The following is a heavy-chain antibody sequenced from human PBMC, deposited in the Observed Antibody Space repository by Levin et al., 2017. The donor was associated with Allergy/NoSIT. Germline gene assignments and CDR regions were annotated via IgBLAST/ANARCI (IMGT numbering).Heavy chain of an antibody. CDR1: GGSISSSSYY. J-gene: IGHJ4*02. D-gene: IGHD2-2*01. CDR2: IYYSGST. Sequence: ASETLSLTCTVSGGSISSSSYYWGWIRQPPGKGLEWIGSIYYSGSTYYNPSLKSRVTISVDTSKNQFSLKLSSVTAADTAVYYCATTPYCSSTSGYHFDYWGQGTLVTVSS. V-gene: IGHV4-39*01. CDR3: ATTPYCSSTSGYHFDY.